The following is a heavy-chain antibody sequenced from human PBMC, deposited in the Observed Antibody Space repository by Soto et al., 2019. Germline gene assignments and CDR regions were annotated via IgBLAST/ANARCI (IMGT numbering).Heavy chain of an antibody. D-gene: IGHD6-19*01. CDR3: ARSVAVPGAHIDY. Sequence: SETLSLTCSVSGGSISCSYWSWIRQSPGKGLGWLGYVYYTGSTNYSPSLRSRVSISVDTSKNEFSLRLSSVTAADTAVYFCARSVAVPGAHIDYWGQGTQVTVSS. CDR1: GGSISCSY. J-gene: IGHJ4*02. V-gene: IGHV4-59*01. CDR2: VYYTGST.